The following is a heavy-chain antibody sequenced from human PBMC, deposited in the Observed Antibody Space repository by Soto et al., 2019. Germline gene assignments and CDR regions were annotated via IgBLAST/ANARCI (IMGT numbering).Heavy chain of an antibody. J-gene: IGHJ4*02. Sequence: QMQLQESGPGLVKPSETLSLTCTVSGGFMTNYYWNWIRQTPGKAPEWIAYIYYNGITNYNPSLKSRVTISVDTPKNQFSLKLNSVTAADTAMYYCARGRGGYYFYDYWGQGALVTVSS. CDR3: ARGRGGYYFYDY. CDR2: IYYNGIT. CDR1: GGFMTNYY. V-gene: IGHV4-59*01. D-gene: IGHD1-26*01.